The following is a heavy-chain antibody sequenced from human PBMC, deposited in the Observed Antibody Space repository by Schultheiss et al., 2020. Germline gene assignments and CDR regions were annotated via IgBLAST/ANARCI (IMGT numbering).Heavy chain of an antibody. D-gene: IGHD2-21*02. Sequence: SETLSLTCTVSGGSISSGSYYWSWIRQPAGKGLEWIGRIYTSGSTNYNPSLKSRVTISVDTSKNQFSLKLSSVTAADTAVYYCARGGWYCGGDCYSRAFDIWGQGTMVTVSS. CDR3: ARGGWYCGGDCYSRAFDI. CDR2: IYTSGST. CDR1: GGSISSGSYY. V-gene: IGHV4-61*02. J-gene: IGHJ3*02.